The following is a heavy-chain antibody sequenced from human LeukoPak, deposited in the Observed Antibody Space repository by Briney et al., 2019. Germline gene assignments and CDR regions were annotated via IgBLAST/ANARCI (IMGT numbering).Heavy chain of an antibody. CDR1: GGSISGYY. Sequence: SETLSLTCTVSGGSISGYYWNWIRQPPGKGLEWIGYIYYSGGTNYNPSLKSRVTISVDTSKNQFSLKLSSVTAADTAVYYCAREPAVAGTGTFDIWGQGTMVTVSS. J-gene: IGHJ3*02. D-gene: IGHD6-19*01. CDR3: AREPAVAGTGTFDI. CDR2: IYYSGGT. V-gene: IGHV4-59*01.